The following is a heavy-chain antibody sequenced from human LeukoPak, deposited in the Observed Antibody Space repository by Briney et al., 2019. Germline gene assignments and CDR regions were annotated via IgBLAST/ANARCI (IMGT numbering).Heavy chain of an antibody. J-gene: IGHJ4*02. CDR2: IYYSGST. D-gene: IGHD4-11*01. Sequence: PSETLSLTCTVSGGSISSGGYYWSWIRQHPGKGLEWIGYIYYSGSTYYSPSLKSRVTISVDTSKNQFSLKLSSVTAADTAVYYCARAVYSNSAFFDYWGQGTLVTVSS. V-gene: IGHV4-31*03. CDR3: ARAVYSNSAFFDY. CDR1: GGSISSGGYY.